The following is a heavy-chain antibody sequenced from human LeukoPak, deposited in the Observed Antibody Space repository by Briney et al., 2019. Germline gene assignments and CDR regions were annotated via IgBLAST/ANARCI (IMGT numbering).Heavy chain of an antibody. V-gene: IGHV4-39*07. CDR1: GGSISSSSYH. D-gene: IGHD5-12*01. Sequence: SETLSLTCTVSGGSISSSSYHWGWIRQPPGKGLEWIGEIFHTGDANYNPSLKSRVTMSVDKSKNQFSLRLSSVTAADTAMYSCVRDRNSNLRLGFWGQGALVTVSS. CDR3: VRDRNSNLRLGF. J-gene: IGHJ4*02. CDR2: IFHTGDA.